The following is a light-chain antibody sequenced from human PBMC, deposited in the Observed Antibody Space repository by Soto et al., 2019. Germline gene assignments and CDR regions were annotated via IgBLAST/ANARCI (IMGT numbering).Light chain of an antibody. CDR3: QLYNNWPPA. CDR2: GAS. CDR1: QSVLYSSDNKNY. V-gene: IGKV4-1*01. J-gene: IGKJ1*01. Sequence: DIVMTQSPDSLAVSLGERATINCKSSQSVLYSSDNKNYLAWFQQKPGQAPRPLIFGASARAPTIPARFSGRGSGTEFNLTISSLQSEDCAVYYCQLYNNWPPAFGQGTKVDI.